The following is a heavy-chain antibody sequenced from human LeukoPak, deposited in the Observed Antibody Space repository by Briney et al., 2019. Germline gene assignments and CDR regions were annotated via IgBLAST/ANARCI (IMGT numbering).Heavy chain of an antibody. Sequence: SGGSLRLSCAASGFTFSNYGMHWVRQAPGKGLEWVAVISYDGSNKYYADSVKGRFTISRDNSKNTLYLQMNSLRAEDTAVYYCAKGGEVSSWYKRLKLYLDSWSRGTLVTVSS. J-gene: IGHJ4*02. CDR2: ISYDGSNK. V-gene: IGHV3-30*18. CDR3: AKGGEVSSWYKRLKLYLDS. CDR1: GFTFSNYG. D-gene: IGHD6-13*01.